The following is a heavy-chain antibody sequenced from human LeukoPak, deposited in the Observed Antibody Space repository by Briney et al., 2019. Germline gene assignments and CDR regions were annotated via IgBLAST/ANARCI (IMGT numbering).Heavy chain of an antibody. D-gene: IGHD6-19*01. J-gene: IGHJ6*03. Sequence: GGSLRLSCAASGFTVSSNYMSWVRQAPGKGLEWVSVIYSGGSTYYADSVKGRFTISGDNSKNTLYLQMNSLRAEDTAVYYCASEGSGWYSYYYYMDVWGKGTTVTVSS. CDR1: GFTVSSNY. V-gene: IGHV3-66*02. CDR2: IYSGGST. CDR3: ASEGSGWYSYYYYMDV.